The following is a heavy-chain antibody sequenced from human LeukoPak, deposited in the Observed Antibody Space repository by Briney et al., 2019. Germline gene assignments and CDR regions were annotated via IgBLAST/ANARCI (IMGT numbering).Heavy chain of an antibody. V-gene: IGHV3-30*02. J-gene: IGHJ6*03. CDR1: GFTFSSYG. Sequence: GGSLRLSCAASGFTFSSYGMHWVRQAPGKGLEWVAFIRYDGSNKYYADSVKGRFTISRDNSKNTLYLQMNSLRAEDTAVYYCAKDFHYYDSSGYIPSEYYMDVWGKGTTVTVSS. D-gene: IGHD3-22*01. CDR3: AKDFHYYDSSGYIPSEYYMDV. CDR2: IRYDGSNK.